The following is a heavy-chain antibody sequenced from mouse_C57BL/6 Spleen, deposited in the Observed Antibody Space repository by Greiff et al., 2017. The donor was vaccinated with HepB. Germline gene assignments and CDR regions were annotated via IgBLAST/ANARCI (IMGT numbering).Heavy chain of an antibody. Sequence: QVQLQQSGAELVKPGASVKMSCKASGYTFTSYWITWVKQRPGQGLEWIGDIYPGSGSTNYNEKFKSKATLTVDTSSSTAYMQLSSLTSEDSAVYYCARSLGWGYGNYYFDYWGQGTTLTVSS. J-gene: IGHJ2*01. V-gene: IGHV1-55*01. CDR3: ARSLGWGYGNYYFDY. CDR1: GYTFTSYW. CDR2: IYPGSGST. D-gene: IGHD2-1*01.